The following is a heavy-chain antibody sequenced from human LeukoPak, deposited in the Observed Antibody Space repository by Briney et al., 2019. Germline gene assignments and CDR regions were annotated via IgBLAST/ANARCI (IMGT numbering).Heavy chain of an antibody. CDR2: IYTSGST. V-gene: IGHV4-4*07. D-gene: IGHD5-18*01. J-gene: IGHJ6*03. CDR3: ARVCVSIQLWLPYYYYMDV. CDR1: GGSISSYY. Sequence: PSETLSLTCTVSGGSISSYYWSWIRQPAGKGLEWIGRIYTSGSTNYNPSLKSRVTMSVDTSKNQFSLKLSSVTAADTAVYYCARVCVSIQLWLPYYYYMDVWGKGTTVTVSS.